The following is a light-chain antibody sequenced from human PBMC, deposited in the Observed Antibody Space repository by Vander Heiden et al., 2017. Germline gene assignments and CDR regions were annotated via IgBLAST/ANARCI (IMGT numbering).Light chain of an antibody. CDR3: QGWDSYTVI. CDR1: NIGSKN. V-gene: IGLV3-9*01. CDR2: RET. J-gene: IGLJ2*01. Sequence: SYYLSQARSMSVALGQTAPTPFEGDNIGSKNVHGYQQKPGQAPILVIYRETNRPAGNPDRFPGSNSGNAATLTSTRAQAEDEEDYYCQGWDSYTVIFGGGTKLSVL.